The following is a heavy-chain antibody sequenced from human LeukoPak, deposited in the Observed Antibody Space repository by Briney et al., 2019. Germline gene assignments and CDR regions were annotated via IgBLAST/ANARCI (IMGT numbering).Heavy chain of an antibody. D-gene: IGHD3-22*01. CDR2: ISGNNGNT. J-gene: IGHJ3*02. Sequence: ASVKVSCKASGYTFTSYGISWVRQAPGQGLEWMGWISGNNGNTNYAQHLQGRVTMTTDTSTSTAYMELRSLRSDDTAVYYCARDDFSTYYYDSSGLGDAFEIWGRGTMVTVSS. CDR3: ARDDFSTYYYDSSGLGDAFEI. CDR1: GYTFTSYG. V-gene: IGHV1-18*01.